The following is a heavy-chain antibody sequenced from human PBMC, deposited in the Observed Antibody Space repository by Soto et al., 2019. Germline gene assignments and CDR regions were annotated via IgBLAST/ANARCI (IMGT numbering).Heavy chain of an antibody. CDR3: ARDGPHIPAVGDV. D-gene: IGHD6-13*01. CDR2: ISAYNGDK. J-gene: IGHJ6*02. Sequence: QVYLVQSGPEVKKPGASVKVSCKASGYTFINYGVSWVRQAPGQGLEWMGWISAYNGDKKYAQNVQGRVTLTTDTSTSTAYMEMRTLRSDDTAAYYWARDGPHIPAVGDVWGQGTTVTVSS. V-gene: IGHV1-18*01. CDR1: GYTFINYG.